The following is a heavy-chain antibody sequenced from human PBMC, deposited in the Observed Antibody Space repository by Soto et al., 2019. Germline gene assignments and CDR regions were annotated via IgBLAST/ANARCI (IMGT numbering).Heavy chain of an antibody. D-gene: IGHD2-8*02. CDR3: ARVGRLFYGPYCGFDP. CDR1: GYTFTDFH. J-gene: IGHJ5*02. CDR2: SDPANGGT. Sequence: QAQLVQSASEVKKPGASVTVSCRASGYTFTDFHIHWVRQAPGQGLEWLGGSDPANGGTNFPQKFQGRFALTRDTSVTTVSLNLSSLTSDDTAVYYCARVGRLFYGPYCGFDPWGQGTLVIVSS. V-gene: IGHV1-2*02.